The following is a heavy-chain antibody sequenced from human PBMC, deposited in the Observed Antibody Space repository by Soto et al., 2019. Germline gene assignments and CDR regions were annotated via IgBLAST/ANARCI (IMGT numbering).Heavy chain of an antibody. CDR2: VIPTLGTS. CDR1: GGTFGSYT. Sequence: QVQLVQSGAEVKKPGASVKVSCTASGGTFGSYTIIWVRQAPGQGLEWMGAVIPTLGTSNYAQKFQGRVTITADESTNTAYLDVSSLGSGATAVYYCARCRSTISWLVFRYYGMDVWGQGTTVIVSS. V-gene: IGHV1-69*01. CDR3: ARCRSTISWLVFRYYGMDV. J-gene: IGHJ6*02. D-gene: IGHD6-19*01.